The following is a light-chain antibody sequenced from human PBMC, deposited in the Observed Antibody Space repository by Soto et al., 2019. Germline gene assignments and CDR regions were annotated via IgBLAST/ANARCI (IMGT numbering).Light chain of an antibody. CDR1: QSVSSY. J-gene: IGKJ1*01. V-gene: IGKV3-11*01. CDR3: QQHGSSPRT. CDR2: DAS. Sequence: EIVLTQSPVTLSLSPGERATLSCRASQSVSSYLAWYQQKPGQAPRLLIYDASNRATGIPARFSGSGSGTDFTLTISRLEPEDFAVYYCQQHGSSPRTFGQGTKVDIK.